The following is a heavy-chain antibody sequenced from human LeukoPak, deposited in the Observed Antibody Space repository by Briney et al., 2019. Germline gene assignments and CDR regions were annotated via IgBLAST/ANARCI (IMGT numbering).Heavy chain of an antibody. J-gene: IGHJ4*02. CDR2: INQDETEK. Sequence: GGSLRLSCGASGFTFSSYWMSWVRQAPGKGLEWVATINQDETEKYYVDSLTGRFTISRDNAKNSLYLQMNSLRAEDTAVYYCARDGLEMATTPFDYWGQGTLVTVSS. V-gene: IGHV3-7*01. CDR1: GFTFSSYW. D-gene: IGHD5-24*01. CDR3: ARDGLEMATTPFDY.